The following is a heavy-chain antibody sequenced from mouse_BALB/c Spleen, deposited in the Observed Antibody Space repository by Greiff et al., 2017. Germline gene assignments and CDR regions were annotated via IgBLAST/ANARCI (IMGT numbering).Heavy chain of an antibody. CDR3: ASDTRAHWYFDV. V-gene: IGHV7-1*02. J-gene: IGHJ1*01. CDR2: SRNKANDYTK. Sequence: EVQLVESGGGLVQPGGSLRLSCAASGFTFSDFYMEWVRQPPGKRLEWIAASRNKANDYTKEYSASVKGRFIVSRDTSQSILYLQMNALRAEDTACYCWASDTRAHWYFDVWGAGTTVTVSS. CDR1: GFTFSDFY.